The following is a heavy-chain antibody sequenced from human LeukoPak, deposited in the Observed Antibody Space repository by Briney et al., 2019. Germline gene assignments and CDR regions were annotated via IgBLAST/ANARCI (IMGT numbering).Heavy chain of an antibody. V-gene: IGHV3-23*01. Sequence: GGSLRLSCVFSGFTFSSYAMSWVRQAPGKGLEWVSAISGSGGSTYYADSVKGRFTISRDNSKNTLYLQMNSLRAEDTAVYYCAKPARTWIQLSTLWDWGQGTLVTVSS. CDR3: AKPARTWIQLSTLWD. CDR1: GFTFSSYA. J-gene: IGHJ4*02. CDR2: ISGSGGST. D-gene: IGHD5-18*01.